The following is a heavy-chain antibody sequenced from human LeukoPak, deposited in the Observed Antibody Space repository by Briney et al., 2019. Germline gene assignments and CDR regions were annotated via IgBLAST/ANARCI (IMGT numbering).Heavy chain of an antibody. J-gene: IGHJ4*02. V-gene: IGHV3-7*01. CDR2: IKQDGSEK. CDR1: GFTFSSYW. Sequence: GGSLRLSCAASGFTFSSYWMTWVRQAPGKGLEWVANIKQDGSEKYYVDSVKGRFTVSRDNAKNSLYLQMNSLRAEDTAVYYCARAPLPHYDFWSGYSTTYGHYWGQGTLGTVSS. D-gene: IGHD3-3*01. CDR3: ARAPLPHYDFWSGYSTTYGHY.